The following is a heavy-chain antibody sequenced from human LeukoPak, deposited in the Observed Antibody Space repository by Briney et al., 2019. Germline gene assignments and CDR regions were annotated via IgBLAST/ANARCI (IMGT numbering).Heavy chain of an antibody. D-gene: IGHD3-16*02. Sequence: PGGSLRLSCAASGFTFSSYEMNWVRQAPGKGLEWVSYISSSGSTIYYADSVKGRFTISRDNAKNSLYLQMNSLRAEDTAVYYCARDGGDYVWGSYRPYYFDYWGQGTLVTVSS. CDR1: GFTFSSYE. J-gene: IGHJ4*02. CDR2: ISSSGSTI. V-gene: IGHV3-48*03. CDR3: ARDGGDYVWGSYRPYYFDY.